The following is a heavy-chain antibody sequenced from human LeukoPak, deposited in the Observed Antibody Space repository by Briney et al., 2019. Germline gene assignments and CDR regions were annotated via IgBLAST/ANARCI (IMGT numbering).Heavy chain of an antibody. CDR2: IYSGEST. Sequence: GGSLRLSCAASGFTVGSNYMSWIRQSPGKGLEWVSVIYSGESTYDSDSVKGRFSISRDNSKNTLYLQMNSLRAGDTALYYCARVGSGSYFRAFDIWGQGTKVTVSS. CDR1: GFTVGSNY. J-gene: IGHJ3*02. D-gene: IGHD1-26*01. V-gene: IGHV3-66*01. CDR3: ARVGSGSYFRAFDI.